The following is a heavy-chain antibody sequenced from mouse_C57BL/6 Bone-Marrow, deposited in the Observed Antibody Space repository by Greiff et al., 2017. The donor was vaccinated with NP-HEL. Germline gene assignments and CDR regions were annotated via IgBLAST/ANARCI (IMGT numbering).Heavy chain of an antibody. Sequence: QVQLQQSGAELVRPGTSVKVSCKASGYAFTNYLIEWVKQRPGPGLEWIGVINPGSGGTKYNEKFKGKATLTADKSSSTAYMQLSSLTSEDSAVYFCARGGIYYDYAWFAYWGQGTLVTVSA. CDR2: INPGSGGT. J-gene: IGHJ3*01. CDR1: GYAFTNYL. V-gene: IGHV1-54*01. CDR3: ARGGIYYDYAWFAY. D-gene: IGHD2-4*01.